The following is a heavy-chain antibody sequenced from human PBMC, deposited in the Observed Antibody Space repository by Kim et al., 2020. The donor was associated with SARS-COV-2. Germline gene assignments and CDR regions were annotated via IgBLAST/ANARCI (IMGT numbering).Heavy chain of an antibody. D-gene: IGHD3-22*01. Sequence: GGSLRLSCAASGFTFSSYAMHWVRQAPGKGLEWVAVISYDGSNKYYADSVKGRFTISRDNSKNTLYLQMNSLRAEDTAVYYCARDQDYYDSSALLDYWGQGTLVTVSS. CDR2: ISYDGSNK. CDR1: GFTFSSYA. CDR3: ARDQDYYDSSALLDY. J-gene: IGHJ4*02. V-gene: IGHV3-30*04.